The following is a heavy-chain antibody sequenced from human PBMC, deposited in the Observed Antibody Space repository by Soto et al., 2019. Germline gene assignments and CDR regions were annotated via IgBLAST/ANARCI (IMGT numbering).Heavy chain of an antibody. CDR3: ARIRGDAITFGGVIDRTYYYYMDV. J-gene: IGHJ6*03. D-gene: IGHD3-16*02. CDR1: GGSFSGYY. Sequence: SETLSLTCAVYGGSFSGYYWSWIRQPPGKGLEWIGEINHSGSTNYNPSLKSRVTISVDTSKNQFSLKLSSVTAADTAVYYCARIRGDAITFGGVIDRTYYYYMDVWGKGTTVTVSS. CDR2: INHSGST. V-gene: IGHV4-34*01.